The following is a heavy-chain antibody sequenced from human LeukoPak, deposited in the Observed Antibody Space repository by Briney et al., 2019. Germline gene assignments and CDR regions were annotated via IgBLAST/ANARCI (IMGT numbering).Heavy chain of an antibody. CDR3: ARSSITLFGVVDY. Sequence: GESLEISCKVSGYSFTSYWIGWVRQMPGKGLEWMGIIYPGDSDTRYSPSFQGQVTISGDKSSSTAYLQWSSLKASDTAMYYCARSSITLFGVVDYWGQGTLVTVSS. CDR2: IYPGDSDT. D-gene: IGHD3-3*01. CDR1: GYSFTSYW. V-gene: IGHV5-51*01. J-gene: IGHJ4*02.